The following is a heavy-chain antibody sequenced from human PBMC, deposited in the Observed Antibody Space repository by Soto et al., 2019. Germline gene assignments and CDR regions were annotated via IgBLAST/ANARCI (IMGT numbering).Heavy chain of an antibody. CDR3: ARRLYDTSGYRYFDF. Sequence: PGESLNISCKASGYSFSSYWIGWVRQIPGKGLEWMGIIFPDDSETRYSPSFQGKVSISVDKSITTAYLQWSSLKASDTAMYYCARRLYDTSGYRYFDFWGQGTLVTSPQ. J-gene: IGHJ4*02. CDR1: GYSFSSYW. CDR2: IFPDDSET. V-gene: IGHV5-51*01. D-gene: IGHD3-22*01.